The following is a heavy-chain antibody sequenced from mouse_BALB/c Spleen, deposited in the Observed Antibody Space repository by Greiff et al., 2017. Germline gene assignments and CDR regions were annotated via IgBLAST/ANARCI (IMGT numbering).Heavy chain of an antibody. CDR2: IDPANGNT. D-gene: IGHD2-4*01. Sequence: VQLKQSGAELVKPGASVKLSCTASGFNIKDTYMHWVKQRPEQGLEWIGRIDPANGNTKYDPKFQGKATITADTSSNTAYLQLSSLTSEDTAVYYCARGYDYDGGMDYWGQGTSVTVSS. CDR1: GFNIKDTY. CDR3: ARGYDYDGGMDY. V-gene: IGHV14-3*02. J-gene: IGHJ4*01.